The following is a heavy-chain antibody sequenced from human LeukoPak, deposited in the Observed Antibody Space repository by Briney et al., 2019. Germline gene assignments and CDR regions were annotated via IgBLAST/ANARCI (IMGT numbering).Heavy chain of an antibody. J-gene: IGHJ5*02. CDR3: ARPAAYCGGDCYSSWFDP. D-gene: IGHD2-21*01. CDR1: RGSTCSSSYY. Sequence: SETLCLTRTHSRGSTCSSSYYAGWIRQPPGDGLGWIGSIYYIGSTSYNPPLKSRVTISVATSKNQFSLKLSSVTAADTAVYYCARPAAYCGGDCYSSWFDPWGQGTLVTVSS. V-gene: IGHV4-39*01. CDR2: IYYIGST.